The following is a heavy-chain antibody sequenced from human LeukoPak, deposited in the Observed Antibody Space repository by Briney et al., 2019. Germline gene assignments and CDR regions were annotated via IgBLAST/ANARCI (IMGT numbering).Heavy chain of an antibody. D-gene: IGHD5-18*01. CDR2: INHGGST. J-gene: IGHJ4*02. Sequence: PSETLSLTCAVYGGSFSGYYWSWIRQPPGKGLEWIGEINHGGSTNYNPSLKSRVTISVDTSKNQFSLKLSSVTAADTAVYYCVVDTAMGDYWGQGTLVTVSS. V-gene: IGHV4-34*01. CDR3: VVDTAMGDY. CDR1: GGSFSGYY.